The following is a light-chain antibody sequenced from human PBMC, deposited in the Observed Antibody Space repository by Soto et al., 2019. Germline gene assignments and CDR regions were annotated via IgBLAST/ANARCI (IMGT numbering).Light chain of an antibody. J-gene: IGLJ2*01. Sequence: QAVVTQPPSVSGAPGQRVTISCTGSSSNIGAGYDVHWYQQLPGTAPKLLIYRNNNRPSGVPDRFSGSKSGTSASLAITGLQAEDEADYYCQSYDSSLSGWEVFGGGTKVTVL. V-gene: IGLV1-40*01. CDR1: SSNIGAGYD. CDR3: QSYDSSLSGWEV. CDR2: RNN.